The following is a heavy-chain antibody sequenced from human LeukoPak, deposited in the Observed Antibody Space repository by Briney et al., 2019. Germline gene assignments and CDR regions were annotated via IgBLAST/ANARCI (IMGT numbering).Heavy chain of an antibody. J-gene: IGHJ3*02. CDR2: ISYDGSNK. V-gene: IGHV3-30-3*01. D-gene: IGHD1-26*01. Sequence: GGSLRLSCAASGFTFSSYAMHWVRQAPGKGLEWVAVISYDGSNKYYADSVKGRFTISRDSSKNTLYLQMNSLRAEDTAVYYCARGATTGAFDIWGQGTMVTVSS. CDR3: ARGATTGAFDI. CDR1: GFTFSSYA.